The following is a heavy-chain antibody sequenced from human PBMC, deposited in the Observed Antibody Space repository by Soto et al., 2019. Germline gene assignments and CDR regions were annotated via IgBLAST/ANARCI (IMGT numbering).Heavy chain of an antibody. CDR3: ARGTEYGDYTITSGQQGYYYYYMDV. Sequence: SETLSLTCTVSGCSISRGGYYWSWIRQHPEKSQEWIGYIYYSGSTYYNPSLKSRVTISVDTSKNQFSLKLSSVTAADTAVYYCARGTEYGDYTITSGQQGYYYYYMDVWGKGTTVTVSS. J-gene: IGHJ6*03. CDR2: IYYSGST. V-gene: IGHV4-31*03. CDR1: GCSISRGGYY. D-gene: IGHD4-17*01.